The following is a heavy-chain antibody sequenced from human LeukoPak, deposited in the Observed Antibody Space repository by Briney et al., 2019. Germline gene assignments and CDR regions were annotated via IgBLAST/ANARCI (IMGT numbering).Heavy chain of an antibody. V-gene: IGHV3-21*04. CDR3: ARFGGSGWSLDY. J-gene: IGHJ4*02. D-gene: IGHD6-19*01. Sequence: GGSLRLSCAASGFTFSSYSMNWVRQAPGKGLEWVSSISSSSSYIYYADSVKGRFTISRDNAKNSLSPQMNSLRVEDTAVYYCARFGGSGWSLDYWGQGTLVTVSS. CDR1: GFTFSSYS. CDR2: ISSSSSYI.